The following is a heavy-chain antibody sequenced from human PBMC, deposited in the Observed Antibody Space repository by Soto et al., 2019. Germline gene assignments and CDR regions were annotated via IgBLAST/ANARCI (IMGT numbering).Heavy chain of an antibody. CDR2: IYSGGSK. V-gene: IGHV3-53*01. CDR3: ASRKAEAGIWWDGSFDI. CDR1: GFSVSSNY. Sequence: GSLRLSCAASGFSVSSNYMTWVRQAPGKGLEWVSFIYSGGSKYYADSVKGRFTISRDSSKNTLYLQMNSLRAEDTAVYFCASRKAEAGIWWDGSFDIWGQGTMVTVSS. J-gene: IGHJ3*02. D-gene: IGHD6-13*01.